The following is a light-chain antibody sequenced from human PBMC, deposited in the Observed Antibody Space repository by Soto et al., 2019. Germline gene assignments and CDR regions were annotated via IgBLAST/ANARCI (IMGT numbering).Light chain of an antibody. CDR3: QQYGSSGTWT. Sequence: LGLTQSPGTLCLSPGERARLSCRASQSVSSSYLAWYQQKPGQAPRLLIYGASSRATGIPDRFSGSGSGTDFTLTISRLEPEDFAVYYCQQYGSSGTWTFGQGTKVDIK. CDR2: GAS. V-gene: IGKV3-20*01. CDR1: QSVSSSY. J-gene: IGKJ1*01.